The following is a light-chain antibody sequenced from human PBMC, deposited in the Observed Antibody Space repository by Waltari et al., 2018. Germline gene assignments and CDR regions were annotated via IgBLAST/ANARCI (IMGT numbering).Light chain of an antibody. CDR3: DSKSSSSPHV. CDR2: DVS. CDR1: SSHIGPYNY. J-gene: IGLJ1*01. V-gene: IGLV2-14*03. Sequence: QSALTQPASVSGCPGQSITVPCTGTSSHIGPYNYAAWYQQHPAKAPTLMIYDVSSRPSDVSNRFSGSKAGNTSSLTRAGLQAEDEADYNCDSKSSSSPHVFGTGTKVTVL.